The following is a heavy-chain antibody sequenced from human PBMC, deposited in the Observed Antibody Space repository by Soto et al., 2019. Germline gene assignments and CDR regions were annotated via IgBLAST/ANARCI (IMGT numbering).Heavy chain of an antibody. CDR1: GFTFSDYS. J-gene: IGHJ4*02. V-gene: IGHV3-48*02. Sequence: GGSLRLSCTASGFTFSDYSMNRVRQAPGKGLEWVSYISSGGRTIYYADSVRGRFTISRDNAKNSLYLQMNSLRDEDTAVYYCARDASIYYDDSGYFDYWGRGTLVTVSS. D-gene: IGHD3-22*01. CDR2: ISSGGRTI. CDR3: ARDASIYYDDSGYFDY.